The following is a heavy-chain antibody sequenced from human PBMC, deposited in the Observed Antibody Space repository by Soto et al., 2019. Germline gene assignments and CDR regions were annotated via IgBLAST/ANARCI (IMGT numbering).Heavy chain of an antibody. CDR1: GGSISGFY. Sequence: SETLSLTCNVSGGSISGFYWSWIRQPPGKGLEWIGYISYSGNTNYSPSLKSRVTISVDTSKKQLSLKLTSVTTADTAVYFCARAPMVVTRSYFDNWGQGTPVTVSS. CDR2: ISYSGNT. CDR3: ARAPMVVTRSYFDN. V-gene: IGHV4-59*01. D-gene: IGHD2-8*01. J-gene: IGHJ4*02.